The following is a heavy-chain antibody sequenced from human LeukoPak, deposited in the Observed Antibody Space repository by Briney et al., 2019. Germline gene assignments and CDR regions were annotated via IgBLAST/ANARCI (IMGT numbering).Heavy chain of an antibody. V-gene: IGHV3-48*03. CDR2: ISSSGSTI. Sequence: GGSLRLSCAASGFTFSSYEMNWVRQAPGKGLEWVSYISSSGSTIYYADSVKGRFTISRDNSKNTLDLQMNGLRVDDTAVYYCVKGVNQYGTGSRLDFWGQGTMVTVSS. J-gene: IGHJ4*02. D-gene: IGHD3-10*01. CDR1: GFTFSSYE. CDR3: VKGVNQYGTGSRLDF.